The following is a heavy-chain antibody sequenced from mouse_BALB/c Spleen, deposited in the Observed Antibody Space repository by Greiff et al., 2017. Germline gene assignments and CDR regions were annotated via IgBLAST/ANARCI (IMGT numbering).Heavy chain of an antibody. CDR1: GISITTGNYR. CDR3: ARFYPYWYFDV. CDR2: IYYSGTI. V-gene: IGHV3-5*02. D-gene: IGHD2-1*01. J-gene: IGHJ1*01. Sequence: EVKLMESGPGLVKPSQTVSLTCTVTGISITTGNYRWSWIRQFPGNKLEWIGYIYYSGTITYNPSLTSRTTITRDTSKNQFFLEMNSLTAEDTATYYCARFYPYWYFDVWGAGTTVTVSS.